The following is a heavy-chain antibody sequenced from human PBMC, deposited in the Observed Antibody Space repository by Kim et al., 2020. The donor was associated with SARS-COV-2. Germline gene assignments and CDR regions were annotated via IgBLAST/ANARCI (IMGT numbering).Heavy chain of an antibody. Sequence: ASVKVSCKASGYTFTSYAMNWVRQAPGQGLEWMGWINTNTGNPTYAQGFTGRFVFSLDTSVSTAYLQISSLKAEDTAVYYCARPYYYDSSGYQYYYYYYGMDVWGQGTTVTVSS. CDR1: GYTFTSYA. CDR2: INTNTGNP. CDR3: ARPYYYDSSGYQYYYYYYGMDV. V-gene: IGHV7-4-1*02. D-gene: IGHD3-22*01. J-gene: IGHJ6*02.